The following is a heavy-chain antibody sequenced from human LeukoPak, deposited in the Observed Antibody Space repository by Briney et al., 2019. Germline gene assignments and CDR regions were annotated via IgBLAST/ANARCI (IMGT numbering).Heavy chain of an antibody. Sequence: GASVKVSCKASGYTFTGYYMHWVRQAPGQGLEWMGWINPNSGGTNYAQKFQGRVTMTRDTSISTAYMELSRLRSDDTAVYYCARGDVLRFLEWFLDYWGQGTLVTVSS. CDR2: INPNSGGT. CDR1: GYTFTGYY. CDR3: ARGDVLRFLEWFLDY. J-gene: IGHJ4*02. V-gene: IGHV1-2*02. D-gene: IGHD3-3*01.